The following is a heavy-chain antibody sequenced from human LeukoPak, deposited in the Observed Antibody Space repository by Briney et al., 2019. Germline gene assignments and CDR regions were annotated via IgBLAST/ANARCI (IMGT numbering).Heavy chain of an antibody. Sequence: PSGTLSLTCSVSGDSISSNEWWSWVRQPPGKGLEWIGEINHSGSTNYNPSLKSRVTISVDTSKNQFSLKLSSVTAADTAVYYCARGPDCGGDCYAREPIDYWGQGTLVTVSS. D-gene: IGHD2-21*02. J-gene: IGHJ4*02. CDR3: ARGPDCGGDCYAREPIDY. CDR2: INHSGST. V-gene: IGHV4-4*02. CDR1: GDSISSNEW.